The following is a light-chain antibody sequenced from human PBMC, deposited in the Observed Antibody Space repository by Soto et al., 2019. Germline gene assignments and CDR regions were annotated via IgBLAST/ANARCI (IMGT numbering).Light chain of an antibody. CDR3: QQHNQWPIT. CDR1: ENVRTF. V-gene: IGKV3D-15*01. CDR2: YIS. Sequence: EIVMTQSPATLSVSPGERATLSCRASENVRTFVDWYQQKPGQAPRLLIYYISTRATGIPARFSGSGSGTEFTLTINSLQSEDSAVYYCQQHNQWPITFGQGTRLEIK. J-gene: IGKJ5*01.